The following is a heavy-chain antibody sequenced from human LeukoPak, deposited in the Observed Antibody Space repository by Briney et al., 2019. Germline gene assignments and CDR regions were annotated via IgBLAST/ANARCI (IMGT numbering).Heavy chain of an antibody. V-gene: IGHV3-30-3*01. CDR3: ARGGTTVFPLHAFDI. J-gene: IGHJ3*02. Sequence: PGGSLRLSCAASGFTFSSYAMHWVRQAPGKGVEWVAVISYDGSNKYYADSVKGRFTISRDNSKNTLYLQMNSLRAEDTAVYYCARGGTTVFPLHAFDIWGQGTMVTVSS. CDR2: ISYDGSNK. D-gene: IGHD4-17*01. CDR1: GFTFSSYA.